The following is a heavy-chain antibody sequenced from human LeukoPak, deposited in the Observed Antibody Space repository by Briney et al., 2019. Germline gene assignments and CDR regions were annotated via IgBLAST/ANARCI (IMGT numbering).Heavy chain of an antibody. Sequence: GGSLRLSCVASGFTVSSNYMSWVRQAPGKGLEWVSVIYSGGSAYYADSVKGRFTISRDNSKNTLYLQMNSLRAEDTAVYYCASGSGSYRTPYYYMDVWGTGTTVTVSS. V-gene: IGHV3-53*01. J-gene: IGHJ6*03. D-gene: IGHD3-10*01. CDR1: GFTVSSNY. CDR3: ASGSGSYRTPYYYMDV. CDR2: IYSGGSA.